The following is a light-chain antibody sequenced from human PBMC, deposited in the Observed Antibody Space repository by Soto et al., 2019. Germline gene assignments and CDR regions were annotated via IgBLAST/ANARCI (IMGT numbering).Light chain of an antibody. CDR2: AAS. Sequence: AIRMTQSPSSLSASTGDRVTITCRASQGISSYLAWYQQKPGKAPKLLIYAASTLQSGVPSRFSGSGSGTDFTLTISGLQSEDLATYYCQQYYSYPPTFGQGTKVEIK. V-gene: IGKV1-8*01. CDR3: QQYYSYPPT. J-gene: IGKJ1*01. CDR1: QGISSY.